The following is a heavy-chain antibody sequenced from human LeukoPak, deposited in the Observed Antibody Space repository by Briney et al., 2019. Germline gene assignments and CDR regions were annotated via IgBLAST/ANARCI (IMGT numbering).Heavy chain of an antibody. Sequence: GTSVKVSCKASGFTFTSSAMQWVRQARGQRLEWIGWIVVGSGNTNYAQQFQERVTITRDMSTSTAYMELSSLRSEDTAVYYCAADMSARDYPINWFDPWGQGTLVTV. CDR3: AADMSARDYPINWFDP. J-gene: IGHJ5*02. V-gene: IGHV1-58*02. CDR2: IVVGSGNT. CDR1: GFTFTSSA. D-gene: IGHD4-17*01.